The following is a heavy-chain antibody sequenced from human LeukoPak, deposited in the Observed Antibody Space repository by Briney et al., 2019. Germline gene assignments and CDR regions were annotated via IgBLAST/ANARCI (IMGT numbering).Heavy chain of an antibody. J-gene: IGHJ4*02. CDR2: ISSSGSTT. V-gene: IGHV3-48*03. Sequence: GGSLRLSCAASGFTFSSYEMNWVRQAPGKGLEWVSYISSSGSTTYYADSVKGRFTISRDNSKNTLYLEVISLIAEDTAVYYCAKDDAWLRFGEWSQGTLVTVSS. CDR3: AKDDAWLRFGE. CDR1: GFTFSSYE. D-gene: IGHD3-10*01.